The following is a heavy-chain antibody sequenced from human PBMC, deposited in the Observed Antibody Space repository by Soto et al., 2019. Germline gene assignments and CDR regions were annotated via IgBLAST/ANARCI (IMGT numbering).Heavy chain of an antibody. CDR3: AKASGWFGEFDY. V-gene: IGHV3-23*01. Sequence: EVQLLESGGGLVQPGGSLRLSCAASGFTFSSYAMSWVRQAPGKGLEWVSASGSGGSTYYADSVKGRFTISRDNSKNTLYLEMNSLRAVDTAVYFCAKASGWFGEFDYWGQGTLVTVSS. CDR2: SGSGGST. CDR1: GFTFSSYA. D-gene: IGHD3-10*01. J-gene: IGHJ4*02.